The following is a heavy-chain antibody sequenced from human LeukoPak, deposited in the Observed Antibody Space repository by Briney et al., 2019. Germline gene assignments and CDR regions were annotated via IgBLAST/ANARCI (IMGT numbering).Heavy chain of an antibody. V-gene: IGHV3-11*01. CDR1: TFTSSDYY. CDR2: ISSRGGSK. D-gene: IGHD3-10*01. Sequence: PGGSLRLSCAASTFTSSDYYMSWIRQAPGRGLEWVSHISSRGGSKYYEAPVKGRFTISRDNAKNSLYLQMNSLRAEDTAVYYCARWFATGRAFDIWGQGTLVTVSS. J-gene: IGHJ3*02. CDR3: ARWFATGRAFDI.